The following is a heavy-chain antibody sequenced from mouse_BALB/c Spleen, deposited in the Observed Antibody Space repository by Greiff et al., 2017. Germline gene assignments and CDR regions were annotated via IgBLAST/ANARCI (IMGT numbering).Heavy chain of an antibody. Sequence: LQQPGSELVRPGASVKLSCKASGYTFTSYWMHWVKQRHGQGLEWIGHIYPGSGSTNYDEKFKSKGTLTVDTSSSTTYMHLSSLTSEDSAVYYCTRSGLDYWGQGTTLTVSS. CDR3: TRSGLDY. CDR2: IYPGSGST. V-gene: IGHV1S22*01. CDR1: GYTFTSYW. J-gene: IGHJ2*01.